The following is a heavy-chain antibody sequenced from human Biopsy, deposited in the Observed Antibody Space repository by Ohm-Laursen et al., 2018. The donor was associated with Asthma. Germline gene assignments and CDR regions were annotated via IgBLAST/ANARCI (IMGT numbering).Heavy chain of an antibody. V-gene: IGHV1-18*01. CDR3: ASGLGMDV. CDR1: GYNFISFA. J-gene: IGHJ6*02. Sequence: SVKVSCKASGYNFISFAIHWVRQAPGQRLEWMGWISAYNGNTNYAQKLQGRVTMTTDTSTSTAYMELRSLRSDDTAVYYCASGLGMDVWGQGTTVTVSS. CDR2: ISAYNGNT.